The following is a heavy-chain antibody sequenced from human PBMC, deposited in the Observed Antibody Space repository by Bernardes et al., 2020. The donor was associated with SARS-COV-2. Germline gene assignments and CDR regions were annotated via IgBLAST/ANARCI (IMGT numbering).Heavy chain of an antibody. D-gene: IGHD3-10*01. V-gene: IGHV3-21*01. CDR3: ASDRANYYSHFDY. CDR1: GFTFSSYS. Sequence: GGSLRLSCAASGFTFSSYSMNWVRQAPGKGLEWVSSISSSSTYIYYTDSVKGRFTISRDNAKNSLYLQMDSLRAEDTAVYYCASDRANYYSHFDYWGQGALVTVSS. CDR2: ISSSSTYI. J-gene: IGHJ4*02.